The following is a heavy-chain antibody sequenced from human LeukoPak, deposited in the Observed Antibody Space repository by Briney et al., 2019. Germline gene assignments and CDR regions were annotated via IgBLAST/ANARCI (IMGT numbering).Heavy chain of an antibody. V-gene: IGHV1-69*04. CDR1: GGTFSSYA. CDR2: IIPILGIA. CDR3: AREMAGDDNYFDY. J-gene: IGHJ4*02. Sequence: SVKVSCKASGGTFSSYAISWVRQAPGQGLEWMGRIIPILGIANYAQKFQGRVTITAGKSTSTAYMELSSLRSDDTAVYYCAREMAGDDNYFDYWGQGTLVTVSS. D-gene: IGHD3-10*01.